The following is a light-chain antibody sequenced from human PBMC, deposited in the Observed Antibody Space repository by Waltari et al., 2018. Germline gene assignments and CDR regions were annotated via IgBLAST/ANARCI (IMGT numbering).Light chain of an antibody. J-gene: IGKJ2*01. V-gene: IGKV1-39*01. CDR2: GAS. CDR3: QQSYSTPRT. Sequence: DIQMTQSPSSLSASVGARVTITCRASQSISNYLNWYQQKPGKAPKLLIYGASSLPSGVPSRFSGSGSATDFTLTISSLQPEDFASYYCQQSYSTPRTFGQGTKLEIK. CDR1: QSISNY.